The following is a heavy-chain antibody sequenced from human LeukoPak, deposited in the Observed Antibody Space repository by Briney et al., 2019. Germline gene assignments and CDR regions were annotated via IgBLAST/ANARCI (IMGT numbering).Heavy chain of an antibody. V-gene: IGHV3-23*01. D-gene: IGHD6-19*01. CDR3: AKDSSGWPYYFDY. Sequence: GGSLRLSCAASGFTFSSYAMSWVRQAPGKGLEWVSAISGSGGSTYYADSVKGRFTISRDNSKNTLYLQMNSLRADDTAVYYCAKDSSGWPYYFDYWGQGTLVTVSS. J-gene: IGHJ4*02. CDR1: GFTFSSYA. CDR2: ISGSGGST.